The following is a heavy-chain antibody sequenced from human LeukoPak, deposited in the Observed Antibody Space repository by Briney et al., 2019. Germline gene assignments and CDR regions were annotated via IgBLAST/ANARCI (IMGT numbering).Heavy chain of an antibody. CDR3: ARDLTHYHAFDI. CDR1: GYTFTSYG. Sequence: ASVKVSCKASGYTFTSYGISWVRQAPGQGLEWMGWINAYNGNTNYAQKLQGRVTMTTDTSTSTAYMELRSLRSDDTAVYYCARDLTHYHAFDIWGQGTMVTVSS. J-gene: IGHJ3*02. V-gene: IGHV1-18*01. D-gene: IGHD1-26*01. CDR2: INAYNGNT.